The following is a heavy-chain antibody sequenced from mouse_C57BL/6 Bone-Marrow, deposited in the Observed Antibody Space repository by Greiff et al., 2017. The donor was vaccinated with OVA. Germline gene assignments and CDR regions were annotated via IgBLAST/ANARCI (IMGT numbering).Heavy chain of an antibody. Sequence: EVKVVESGGGLVQPKGSLKLSCAASGFTFNTYAMHWVRQAPGQGLEWVARIGRKSSDYATYSADSVKDRFTISRDDSQSMLYLQKNSLKTEDTAVYYCVSIYYYGSSYGFAYWGQGTLVTVSA. CDR1: GFTFNTYA. V-gene: IGHV10-3*01. CDR3: VSIYYYGSSYGFAY. J-gene: IGHJ3*01. CDR2: IGRKSSDYAT. D-gene: IGHD1-1*01.